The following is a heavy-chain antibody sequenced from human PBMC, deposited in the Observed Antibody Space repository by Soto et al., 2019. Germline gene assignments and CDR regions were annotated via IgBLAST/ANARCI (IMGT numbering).Heavy chain of an antibody. Sequence: GASVKVSCKASGYTFTSYGISWVRQAPGQGLEWMGWISAYNGNTNYAQKLQGRVTMTTDTSTSTAYMELRSLRSDDTAVYYCARVGRKVCTNGVCYNYYYYGMDGWGQGTTVTVSS. D-gene: IGHD2-8*01. J-gene: IGHJ6*02. CDR1: GYTFTSYG. CDR2: ISAYNGNT. V-gene: IGHV1-18*01. CDR3: ARVGRKVCTNGVCYNYYYYGMDG.